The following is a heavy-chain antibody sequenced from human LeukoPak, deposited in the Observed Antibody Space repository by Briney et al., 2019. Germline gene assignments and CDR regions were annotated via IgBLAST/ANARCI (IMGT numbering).Heavy chain of an antibody. D-gene: IGHD1-26*01. CDR3: ARDFLGAGTVAATSGY. J-gene: IGHJ4*02. V-gene: IGHV4-34*01. CDR1: GGSFSGYY. Sequence: SETRSLTCAVYGGSFSGYYWSWIRQPPGKGLEWIGSIYYSGNTYYNPSLKSRVTISVDTSKNQFSLQLSSVTAADTAVYYCARDFLGAGTVAATSGYWGQGTLVTVSS. CDR2: IYYSGNT.